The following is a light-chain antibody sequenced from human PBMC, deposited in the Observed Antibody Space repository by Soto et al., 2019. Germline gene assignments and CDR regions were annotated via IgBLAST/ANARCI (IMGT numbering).Light chain of an antibody. J-gene: IGKJ4*01. CDR2: WAS. V-gene: IGKV4-1*01. Sequence: DIVMTQSPDSLAVSLGERATINCKSSQSVLYSSNHQNYLAWYQQKPGQPPQQLIYWASTRESGVPDRFSGSGSGTDFTLTISSLQAEDVAVYYCQQYSTTPLTFGGGTKVDIK. CDR1: QSVLYSSNHQNY. CDR3: QQYSTTPLT.